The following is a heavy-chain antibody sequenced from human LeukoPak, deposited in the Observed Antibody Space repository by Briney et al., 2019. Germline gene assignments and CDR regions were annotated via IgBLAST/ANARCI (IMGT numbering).Heavy chain of an antibody. CDR1: GVTFSSYS. D-gene: IGHD6-19*01. CDR3: ARVWSSGWYGRNWFDP. J-gene: IGHJ5*02. CDR2: ISSRRSYI. V-gene: IGHV3-21*01. Sequence: GGSLRLSHAASGVTFSSYSMNWVRQAPGKGLEWVSSISSRRSYIYYADSVRGRFTISRDNPKNSLYLQMNTLRAGDTAVYYVARVWSSGWYGRNWFDPWGQGSLVTDCS.